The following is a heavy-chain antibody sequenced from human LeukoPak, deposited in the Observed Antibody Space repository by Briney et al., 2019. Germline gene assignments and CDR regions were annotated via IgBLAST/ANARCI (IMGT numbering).Heavy chain of an antibody. CDR2: IKQDGGET. CDR3: ATYSSLNAREFHY. V-gene: IGHV3-7*01. J-gene: IGHJ1*01. Sequence: GSLRISCAASGFTFSNHWMGWIRQAPGKGLEWVANIKQDGGETYYVDSVKGRFTISRDNAKNSLYLQMNSLGGDDTAIYYCATYSSLNAREFHYWGQGTLVTVPS. CDR1: GFTFSNHW. D-gene: IGHD4-11*01.